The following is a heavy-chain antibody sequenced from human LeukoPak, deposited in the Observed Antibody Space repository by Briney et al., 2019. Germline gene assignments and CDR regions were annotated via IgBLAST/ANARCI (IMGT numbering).Heavy chain of an antibody. V-gene: IGHV3-30*03. J-gene: IGHJ6*03. Sequence: GGSLRLSCAASGFTFSSYGMHWVRQAPGKGLEWVAVISYDGSNKYYADSVKGRFTISRDNSKNTLYLQMNSLRAEDTAVYYCARMRGDPPYYYYYYMDVWGKGTTVTVSS. CDR2: ISYDGSNK. D-gene: IGHD7-27*01. CDR1: GFTFSSYG. CDR3: ARMRGDPPYYYYYYMDV.